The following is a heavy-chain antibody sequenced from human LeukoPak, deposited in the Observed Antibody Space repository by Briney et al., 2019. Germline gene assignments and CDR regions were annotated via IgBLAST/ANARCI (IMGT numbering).Heavy chain of an antibody. CDR1: GGSISSYY. CDR2: IYYSGST. Sequence: PSETLSLTCTVSGGSISSYYWSWIRQPPGQRLEWIGHIYYSGSTNYNPSLKSRVTISVDTSKNRFSLKLSSVTAADTAVYYCASRSSIWSGYQDTLYYFDSWGQGTLVTVSS. CDR3: ASRSSIWSGYQDTLYYFDS. D-gene: IGHD3-3*01. J-gene: IGHJ4*02. V-gene: IGHV4-59*01.